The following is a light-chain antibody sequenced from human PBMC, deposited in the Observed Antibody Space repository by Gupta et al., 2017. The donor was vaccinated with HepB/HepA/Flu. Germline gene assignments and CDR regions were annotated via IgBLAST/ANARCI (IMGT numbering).Light chain of an antibody. J-gene: IGLJ2*01. CDR2: SNS. V-gene: IGLV1-36*01. CDR3: ATWDDSLNGVI. Sequence: QSVLTQPPSVSEVPGQRVTISCSGSSSNTGNNAVNWYQQLPGAAPRLLIYSNSLRPSALSARFSGSKSGTSASLASSGLQAEDEGHYYCATWDDSLNGVIFGGGTKLTVL. CDR1: SSNTGNNA.